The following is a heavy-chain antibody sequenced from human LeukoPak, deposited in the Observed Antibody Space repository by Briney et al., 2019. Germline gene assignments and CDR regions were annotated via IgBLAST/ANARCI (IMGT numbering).Heavy chain of an antibody. D-gene: IGHD3-10*01. Sequence: GPRLVKPSQPLSLTCTVAGGSISSGGYYWSWIRQHPGKGLEWIGYINYSGTTYSNPSLESRVTISVYTSKNQFSLKLSSVTAADTAVYYCARREGVRAGYFVDWGQGTLVTVSS. V-gene: IGHV4-31*03. J-gene: IGHJ4*02. CDR1: GGSISSGGYY. CDR3: ARREGVRAGYFVD. CDR2: INYSGTT.